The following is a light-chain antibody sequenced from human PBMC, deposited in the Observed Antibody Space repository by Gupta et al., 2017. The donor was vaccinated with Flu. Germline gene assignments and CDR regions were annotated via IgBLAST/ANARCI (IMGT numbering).Light chain of an antibody. CDR1: GGISNY. CDR2: AAS. CDR3: RKYNKAPHT. J-gene: IGKJ4*01. Sequence: PPPRAPSAGDRVTITGRGSGGISNYLGCDQQKPGKVPKVVMYAASTFPSGVPSRFSGSGSGTDFTLIIKSVKPEDVGTYFCRKYNKAPHTFGGGTRVEIK. V-gene: IGKV1-27*01.